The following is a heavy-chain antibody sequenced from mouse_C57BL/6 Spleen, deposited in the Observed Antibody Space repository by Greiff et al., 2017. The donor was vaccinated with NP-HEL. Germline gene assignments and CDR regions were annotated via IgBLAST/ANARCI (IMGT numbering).Heavy chain of an antibody. Sequence: VMLVESGPELVKPGASVKISCKASGYAFSSSWMNWVKQRPGKGLEWIGRLYPGDGDTNYNGKFKGKATLTADKSSSTAYMQLSILTSEDSAVYFCARNYGNLGWFAYWGQGTLVTVSA. CDR2: LYPGDGDT. V-gene: IGHV1-82*01. CDR1: GYAFSSSW. J-gene: IGHJ3*01. D-gene: IGHD2-1*01. CDR3: ARNYGNLGWFAY.